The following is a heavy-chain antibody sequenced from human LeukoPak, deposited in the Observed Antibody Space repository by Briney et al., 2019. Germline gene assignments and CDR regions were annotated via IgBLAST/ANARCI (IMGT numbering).Heavy chain of an antibody. CDR1: GGSFSGYY. J-gene: IGHJ4*02. V-gene: IGHV4-34*01. D-gene: IGHD4-23*01. CDR3: ARGDGGSPYDY. Sequence: SETLSLTCAVYGGSFSGYYWSWIRQPPGKGLEWIGEINHSGSTNYNPSLKSRVTISVDTSKSQFSLKLSSATAADTAVYYCARGDGGSPYDYWGQGTLVTVSS. CDR2: INHSGST.